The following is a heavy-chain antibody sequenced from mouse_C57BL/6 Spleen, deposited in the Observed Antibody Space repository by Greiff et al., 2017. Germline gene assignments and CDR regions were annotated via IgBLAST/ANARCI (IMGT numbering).Heavy chain of an antibody. D-gene: IGHD1-1*01. J-gene: IGHJ2*01. CDR3: ARHYYGSSFDY. Sequence: EVKLMESGGGLVKPGGSLKLSCAASGFTFSSYTMSWVRQTPEKRLEWVATISGGGGNTYYPDSVKGRCTISRDNAKNTLYLQMSSLRSEDTALYYCARHYYGSSFDYWGQGTTLTVSS. CDR2: ISGGGGNT. V-gene: IGHV5-9*01. CDR1: GFTFSSYT.